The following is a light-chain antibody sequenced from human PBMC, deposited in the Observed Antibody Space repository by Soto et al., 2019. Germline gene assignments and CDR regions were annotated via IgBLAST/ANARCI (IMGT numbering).Light chain of an antibody. J-gene: IGKJ1*01. Sequence: RMTQSPSYLAASVGDRVTIXCRASPGSSSDFVWYQQRPGKVPKHLIYGASTLQSGAPSRFSGSRSGTAFTRPISSLQPEDFATYYCLLDFSYFWAFGQGTKVDIK. CDR2: GAS. CDR3: LLDFSYFWA. CDR1: PGSSSD. V-gene: IGKV1-6*01.